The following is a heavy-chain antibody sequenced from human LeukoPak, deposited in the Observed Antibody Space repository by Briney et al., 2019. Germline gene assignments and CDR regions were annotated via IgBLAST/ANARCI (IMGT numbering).Heavy chain of an antibody. Sequence: SVKVSCKASGGTFSSYAISWVRQAPGQGLEWMGGIIPIFGTANYAQKFQGRVTITTDESTSTAYMELSSLRSEDTAVYYCASVGYSYGLNWFDPWGQGTLVTVSS. D-gene: IGHD5-18*01. V-gene: IGHV1-69*05. CDR1: GGTFSSYA. CDR3: ASVGYSYGLNWFDP. J-gene: IGHJ5*02. CDR2: IIPIFGTA.